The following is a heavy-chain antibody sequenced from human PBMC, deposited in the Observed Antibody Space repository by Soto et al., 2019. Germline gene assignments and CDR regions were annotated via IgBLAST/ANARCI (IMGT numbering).Heavy chain of an antibody. D-gene: IGHD3-22*01. CDR2: INQDGSER. J-gene: IGHJ4*02. CDR3: VREGRMAVVITPRDF. Sequence: EVQVVESGGGLVQPGGSLRLSCTGSGYTFSSYWMNWVRQAPGKGLEWVANINQDGSERYYVDSVKGRFTISRDNARNSLYLQMNSLRAEDTAVYYCVREGRMAVVITPRDFWGQGTLVTVSS. CDR1: GYTFSSYW. V-gene: IGHV3-7*03.